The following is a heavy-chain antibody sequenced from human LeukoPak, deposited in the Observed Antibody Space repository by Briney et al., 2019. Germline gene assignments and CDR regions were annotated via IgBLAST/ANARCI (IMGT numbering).Heavy chain of an antibody. CDR1: GASISSYY. CDR2: MYNSGST. J-gene: IGHJ5*01. CDR3: ARDEKNWFEY. V-gene: IGHV4-59*01. Sequence: PSETLSLTCTVSGASISSYYWSWIRQPPGKGLEWIGYMYNSGSTNYNPSLKSRVTISVDTSKNQFSLNLRSVTAADTAVYYCARDEKNWFEYWGQGTLVTVSS.